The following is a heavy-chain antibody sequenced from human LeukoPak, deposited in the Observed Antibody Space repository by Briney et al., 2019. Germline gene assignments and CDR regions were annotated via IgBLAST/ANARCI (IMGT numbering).Heavy chain of an antibody. CDR2: ISWDGGST. D-gene: IGHD6-13*01. CDR1: GFTFDDYA. Sequence: PGGSLRLSCAASGFTFDDYAMHWVRQAPGKGLEWVSLISWDGGSTYYADSVKGRFTISRDNSKNSLYLQMNSLRAEDTALYYCAKDTTPLGYPGIAAAGFYYYGMDVWGQGTTVTVSS. J-gene: IGHJ6*02. CDR3: AKDTTPLGYPGIAAAGFYYYGMDV. V-gene: IGHV3-43D*03.